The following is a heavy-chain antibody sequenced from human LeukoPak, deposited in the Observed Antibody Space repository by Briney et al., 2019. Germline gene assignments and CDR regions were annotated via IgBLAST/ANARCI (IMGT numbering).Heavy chain of an antibody. CDR3: VRDRNGRYAFDI. V-gene: IGHV5-51*01. CDR2: IFPGDSDT. D-gene: IGHD1-14*01. CDR1: EDTFNNYW. J-gene: IGHJ3*02. Sequence: GESLKISCEASEDTFNNYWIAWVRQVPGKGLEWVGIIFPGDSDTRYSPSLQSHVTISADKSVSTAYLQWGSLKASDSAMYYCVRDRNGRYAFDIWGLGTRVTVSS.